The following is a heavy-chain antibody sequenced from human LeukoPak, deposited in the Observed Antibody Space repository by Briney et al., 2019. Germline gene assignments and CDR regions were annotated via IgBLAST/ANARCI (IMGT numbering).Heavy chain of an antibody. Sequence: GGSLRLSCAASGFTFSSYWMSWVRQAPGKGLEWVANIKQDGSEKYYVDSVKGRFTISRDNAKNSLYLQMNSLRAEDTAVYYCARDAALDIAAAGTPADYWGQGTLVTVSS. D-gene: IGHD6-13*01. CDR2: IKQDGSEK. CDR1: GFTFSSYW. V-gene: IGHV3-7*01. J-gene: IGHJ4*02. CDR3: ARDAALDIAAAGTPADY.